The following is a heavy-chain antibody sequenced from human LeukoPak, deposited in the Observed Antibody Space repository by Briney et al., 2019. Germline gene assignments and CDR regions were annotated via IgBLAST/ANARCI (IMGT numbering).Heavy chain of an antibody. D-gene: IGHD6-13*01. CDR1: RFTFSSYS. Sequence: PGGSLRLSCAVSRFTFSSYSMNWVRQAPGKGLEWVSSISSSSSHIYYADSVKGRFTISRDKAKNSLYLQMNSLRAEDTAVYYCARDAAAAGEFDYWGQGTLVTVSS. V-gene: IGHV3-21*01. J-gene: IGHJ4*02. CDR2: ISSSSSHI. CDR3: ARDAAAAGEFDY.